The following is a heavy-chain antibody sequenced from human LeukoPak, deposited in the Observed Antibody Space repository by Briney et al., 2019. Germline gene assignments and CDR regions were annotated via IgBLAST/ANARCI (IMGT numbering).Heavy chain of an antibody. Sequence: GGSLRLSCAPSGFSFTDYPMNSVRQTPGKGLEWISNIRTTAEGAKYAYYADSVKGRVTISRDDGKNTLYLHMNSLRDDDTAVYYSAADKRDAFDYWGQGILVTVSS. D-gene: IGHD5-24*01. V-gene: IGHV3-48*02. CDR3: AADKRDAFDY. CDR1: GFSFTDYP. J-gene: IGHJ4*02. CDR2: IRTTAEGAKYA.